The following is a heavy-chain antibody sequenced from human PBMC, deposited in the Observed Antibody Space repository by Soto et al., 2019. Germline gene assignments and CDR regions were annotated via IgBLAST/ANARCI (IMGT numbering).Heavy chain of an antibody. D-gene: IGHD3-3*01. V-gene: IGHV3-9*01. CDR3: AKGGEPGIIFGPKRVDY. J-gene: IGHJ4*02. CDR2: ISWNSGSI. Sequence: PGGSLRLSCAASGFTFDDYAMHWVRQAPGKGLEWVSGISWNSGSIGYADSVKGRFTISRDNAKNSLYLQMNSLRAEDTALYYCAKGGEPGIIFGPKRVDYWGQGILVTVSS. CDR1: GFTFDDYA.